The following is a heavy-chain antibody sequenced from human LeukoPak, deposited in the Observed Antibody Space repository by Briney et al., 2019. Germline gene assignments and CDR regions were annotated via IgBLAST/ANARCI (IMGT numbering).Heavy chain of an antibody. CDR1: GGTFSSYA. CDR2: IIPIFGTA. CDR3: ARGPYYDFWSGYSNYYYYYMDV. J-gene: IGHJ6*03. Sequence: ASVKVSCKVSGGTFSSYAISWVRQAPGQGLEWMGGIIPIFGTANYAQKFQGRVTITTDESTSTAYMELSSLRSEDTAVYYCARGPYYDFWSGYSNYYYYYMDVWGKGTTVTVSS. D-gene: IGHD3-3*01. V-gene: IGHV1-69*05.